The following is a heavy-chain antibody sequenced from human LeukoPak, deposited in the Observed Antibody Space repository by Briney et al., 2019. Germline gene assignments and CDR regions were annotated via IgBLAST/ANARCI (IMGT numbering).Heavy chain of an antibody. CDR3: ARGPRAYSSSPWYFDY. CDR2: ISSSSSYI. D-gene: IGHD6-6*01. V-gene: IGHV3-21*01. J-gene: IGHJ4*02. Sequence: GGSLRLSCAASGFTFSSYSMNWVRQAPGKGLEWVSSISSSSSYIYYADSVKGRFTISRDNAKNSLYLQTNSLRAEDTAVYYCARGPRAYSSSPWYFDYWGQGTLVTVSS. CDR1: GFTFSSYS.